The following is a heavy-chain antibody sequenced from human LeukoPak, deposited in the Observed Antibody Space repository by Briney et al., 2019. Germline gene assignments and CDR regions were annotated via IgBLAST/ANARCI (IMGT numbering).Heavy chain of an antibody. J-gene: IGHJ4*02. V-gene: IGHV3-7*01. Sequence: GGSLRLSCAASGFTFRSYWMCWVRQAPGKGLEGVANINQGGSVQYYMDSVKGRFTISRDDAKNSLYVQMNSLRDEDTGVYFCARDYGDYEGFFDYWGQGTLVTVSS. CDR3: ARDYGDYEGFFDY. CDR2: INQGGSVQ. D-gene: IGHD4-17*01. CDR1: GFTFRSYW.